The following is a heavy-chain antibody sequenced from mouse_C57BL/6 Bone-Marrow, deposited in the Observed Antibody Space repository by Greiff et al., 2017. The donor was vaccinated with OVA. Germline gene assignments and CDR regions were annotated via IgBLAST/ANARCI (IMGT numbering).Heavy chain of an antibody. D-gene: IGHD1-1*01. J-gene: IGHJ1*03. CDR2: SRNKANDYTT. CDR1: GFTFRDFY. V-gene: IGHV7-1*01. Sequence: EVMLVESGGGLVQSGRSLRLSCATSGFTFRDFYMAWVRQAPGKGLEWIAASRNKANDYTTEYSASVQGRFLVSRDTSQSLLYRQMNALRAEDTAIYYCARDAYYYYGSSYPDWYFDVWGTGTTVTVSS. CDR3: ARDAYYYYGSSYPDWYFDV.